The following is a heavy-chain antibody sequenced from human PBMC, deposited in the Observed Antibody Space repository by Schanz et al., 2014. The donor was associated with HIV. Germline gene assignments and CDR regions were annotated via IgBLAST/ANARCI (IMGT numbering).Heavy chain of an antibody. J-gene: IGHJ6*02. CDR2: ISWNSGSI. CDR1: GFTFDDCA. V-gene: IGHV3-9*01. D-gene: IGHD2-21*02. CDR3: ARERMTANWKAGMDV. Sequence: EVQLVESGGGSVQPGRSLRLSCEASGFTFDDCAMHWVRQVPEKGLEWVSGISWNSGSIGYADSVKGRFTISRDNSKNTLYLQVNSLRAEDTAVYYCARERMTANWKAGMDVWGQGTTVTVSS.